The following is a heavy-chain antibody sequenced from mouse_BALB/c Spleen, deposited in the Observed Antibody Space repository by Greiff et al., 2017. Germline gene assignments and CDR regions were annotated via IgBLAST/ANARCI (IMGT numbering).Heavy chain of an antibody. Sequence: EVQLVESGGGLVQPGGSLKLSCAASGFTFSSYGMSWVRQTPDKRLELVATINSNGGSTYYPDSVKGRFTISRDNAKNTLYLQMSSLKSEDTAMYYCASPYYYGSSFYWYFDVWGAGTTVTVSS. CDR3: ASPYYYGSSFYWYFDV. CDR1: GFTFSSYG. V-gene: IGHV5-6-3*01. D-gene: IGHD1-1*01. CDR2: INSNGGST. J-gene: IGHJ1*01.